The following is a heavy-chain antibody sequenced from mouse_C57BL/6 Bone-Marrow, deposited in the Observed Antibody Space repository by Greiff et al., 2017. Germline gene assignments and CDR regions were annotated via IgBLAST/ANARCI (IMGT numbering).Heavy chain of an antibody. V-gene: IGHV1-42*01. Sequence: EVQLQQSGPELVKPGASVKISCKASGYSFTGYYMNWVKQSPEKSLEWIGEINPSTGGTTYNQKFKAKATLTVDKSSRTAYMPLKSLTSEDSAVYYCARRTGNFDYWCQGTTLTVSS. D-gene: IGHD4-1*01. CDR1: GYSFTGYY. J-gene: IGHJ2*01. CDR2: INPSTGGT. CDR3: ARRTGNFDY.